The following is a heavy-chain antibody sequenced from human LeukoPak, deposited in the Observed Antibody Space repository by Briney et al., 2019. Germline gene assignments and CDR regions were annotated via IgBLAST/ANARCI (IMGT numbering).Heavy chain of an antibody. CDR2: ISYDGSNK. D-gene: IGHD6-19*01. V-gene: IGHV3-30-3*01. CDR3: ARVRMAGKLYYYYGMDV. Sequence: GRSLRLSCAASGFTFSSYAMHWARQAPGKGLEWVAVISYDGSNKYYADSVKGQFTISRDNSKNTLYLQMNSLRAEDTAVYYCARVRMAGKLYYYYGMDVWGQGTTVTVSS. CDR1: GFTFSSYA. J-gene: IGHJ6*02.